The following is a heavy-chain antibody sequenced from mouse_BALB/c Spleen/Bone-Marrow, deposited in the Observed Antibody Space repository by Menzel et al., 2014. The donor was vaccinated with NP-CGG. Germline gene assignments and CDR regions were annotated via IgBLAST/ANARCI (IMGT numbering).Heavy chain of an antibody. CDR1: GYTFSSYW. J-gene: IGHJ3*01. Sequence: VQVVESGAELMKPGASVKISCKATGYTFSSYWIEWIGEILPGSGRTNYNEKFKGKATFTADTSSTTAYMQLSSLTSEDSAVYYCTNTIGNAYWGRGTLVTVSA. D-gene: IGHD2-1*01. CDR3: TNTIGNAY. CDR2: ILPGSGRT. V-gene: IGHV1-9*01.